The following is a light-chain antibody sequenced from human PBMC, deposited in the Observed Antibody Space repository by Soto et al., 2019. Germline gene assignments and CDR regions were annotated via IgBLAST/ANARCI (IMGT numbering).Light chain of an antibody. CDR2: ATS. CDR1: QGISNS. CDR3: LQHNTFPYT. Sequence: DIQMTQSPSAMAASVGDRVTITCRASQGISNSLAWFQQKPGNVPRRLFSATSTLQSGVPSRFSGSGSGTEFTLAISSLQPEDFATYYCLQHNTFPYTFGQGTKLEIK. J-gene: IGKJ2*01. V-gene: IGKV1-17*03.